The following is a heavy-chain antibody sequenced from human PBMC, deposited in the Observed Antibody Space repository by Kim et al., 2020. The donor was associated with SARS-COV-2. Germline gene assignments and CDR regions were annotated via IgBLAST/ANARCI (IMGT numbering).Heavy chain of an antibody. CDR2: INHSGST. Sequence: SETLSLTCAVYGGSFSGYYWSWIRQPPGKGLEWIGEINHSGSTNYNPSLKSRVTISVDTSKNQFSLKLSSVTAADTAVYYCARERQLVRGVLDYWGQGTLVTVSS. D-gene: IGHD6-6*01. CDR3: ARERQLVRGVLDY. CDR1: GGSFSGYY. V-gene: IGHV4-34*01. J-gene: IGHJ4*02.